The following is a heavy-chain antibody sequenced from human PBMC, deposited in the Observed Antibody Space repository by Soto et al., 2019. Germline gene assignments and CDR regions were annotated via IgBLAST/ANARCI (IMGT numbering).Heavy chain of an antibody. J-gene: IGHJ3*01. CDR3: ARDFATVPRAFDV. CDR2: TNYRSKWYN. CDR1: GGSVSSNSAA. Sequence: SPTLSLTCAICGGSVSSNSAAWNWIRQSPSRGLEWLGRTNYRSKWYNDYAVSLKGRITINPDTSKNQFSLQLNSVTPEDTAVYYCARDFATVPRAFDVWGQGTMVTVSS. V-gene: IGHV6-1*01. D-gene: IGHD4-17*01.